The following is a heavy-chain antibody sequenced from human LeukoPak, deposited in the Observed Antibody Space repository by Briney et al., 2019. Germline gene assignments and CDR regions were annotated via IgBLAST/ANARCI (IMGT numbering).Heavy chain of an antibody. D-gene: IGHD2-8*01. CDR2: ISGSGGST. V-gene: IGHV3-23*01. J-gene: IGHJ5*02. CDR1: GFTFSSYA. CDR3: TTDRMIYATNWAVSWFDP. Sequence: GGSLRLSCAASGFTFSSYAMSWVRQAPGKGLEWVSAISGSGGSTYYADSVKGRFTISRDKSKNTLYLQMNSLRAEDTAVYYCTTDRMIYATNWAVSWFDPWGQGTLVTVSS.